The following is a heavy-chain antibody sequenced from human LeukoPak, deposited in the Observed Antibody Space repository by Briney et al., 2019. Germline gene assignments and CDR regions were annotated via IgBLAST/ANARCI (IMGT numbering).Heavy chain of an antibody. J-gene: IGHJ4*02. D-gene: IGHD3-10*01. Sequence: SETLSLTCTVSGGSISSYYWSWIRQPPGKGLEWIGYIYYSGSTNYNPSLKSRVTISVDTSKNQFSLKLSSVTAADTAVYYCAGAARPAYSGTYLAYWGQGTLVTVSS. CDR2: IYYSGST. CDR3: AGAARPAYSGTYLAY. V-gene: IGHV4-59*01. CDR1: GGSISSYY.